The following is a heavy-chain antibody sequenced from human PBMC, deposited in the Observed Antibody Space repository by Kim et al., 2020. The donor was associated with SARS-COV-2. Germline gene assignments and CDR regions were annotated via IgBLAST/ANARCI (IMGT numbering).Heavy chain of an antibody. D-gene: IGHD6-6*01. Sequence: YAQGFTGRFVFSWDTSVSTAYLQISSLKAEDTAVYYCARKDSSSYYYFDYWGQGTLVTVSS. V-gene: IGHV7-4-1*02. J-gene: IGHJ4*02. CDR3: ARKDSSSYYYFDY.